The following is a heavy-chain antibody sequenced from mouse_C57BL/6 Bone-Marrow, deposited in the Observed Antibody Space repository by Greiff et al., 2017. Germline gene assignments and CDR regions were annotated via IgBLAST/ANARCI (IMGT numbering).Heavy chain of an antibody. J-gene: IGHJ3*01. D-gene: IGHD2-5*01. CDR3: AMTYYSNYVGWFAY. CDR2: ISNLAYSI. CDR1: GFTFSDYG. V-gene: IGHV5-15*01. Sequence: EVHLVESGGGLVQPGGSLKLSCAASGFTFSDYGMAWVRQAPRKGPEWVAFISNLAYSIYYADTVTGRFTISRENAKNTLYLEMSSLRSEDTAMYYCAMTYYSNYVGWFAYWGQGTLVTVSA.